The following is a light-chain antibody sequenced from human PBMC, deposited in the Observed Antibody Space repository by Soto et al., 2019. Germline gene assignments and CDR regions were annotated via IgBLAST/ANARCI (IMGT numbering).Light chain of an antibody. J-gene: IGLJ2*01. CDR1: TSNIGTYY. CDR2: DNN. Sequence: QSVLTQPPSVSAAPGQKVTISCSGSTSNIGTYYVSWYQHLPGTAPRVVIYDNNKRPSGIPDRFSGSKSGTSATLGITGLQTGDEADYYCAAWDNSLSGVLFGEGTKLTVL. V-gene: IGLV1-51*01. CDR3: AAWDNSLSGVL.